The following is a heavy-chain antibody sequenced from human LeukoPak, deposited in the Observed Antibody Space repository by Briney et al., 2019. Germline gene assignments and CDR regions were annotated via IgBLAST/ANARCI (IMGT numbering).Heavy chain of an antibody. CDR1: GGTFSSYA. D-gene: IGHD3-16*02. CDR3: AKDRAPGRDYVWGSYHAFDY. Sequence: GASVKVSCKASGGTFSSYAISWVRQAPGQGLEWMGGIIPIFGTANYAQKFQGRVTITADESTSTAYMELSSLRSEDTAVYYCAKDRAPGRDYVWGSYHAFDYWGQGTLVTVSS. CDR2: IIPIFGTA. J-gene: IGHJ4*02. V-gene: IGHV1-69*13.